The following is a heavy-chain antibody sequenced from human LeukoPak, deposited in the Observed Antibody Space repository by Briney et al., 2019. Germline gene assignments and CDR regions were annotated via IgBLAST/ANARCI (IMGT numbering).Heavy chain of an antibody. J-gene: IGHJ4*02. CDR2: ISGSGGST. CDR1: GFTFSSCA. Sequence: PGGSLRLSCAASGFTFSSCAMRWVRQAPGKGLEWVSAISGSGGSTYYADSVKGRFTISRDNYKNTLYLPMNRLRAADTAVSYCAKGRGSSTSCSLDYWGQGTLVPVS. V-gene: IGHV3-23*01. CDR3: AKGRGSSTSCSLDY. D-gene: IGHD2-2*01.